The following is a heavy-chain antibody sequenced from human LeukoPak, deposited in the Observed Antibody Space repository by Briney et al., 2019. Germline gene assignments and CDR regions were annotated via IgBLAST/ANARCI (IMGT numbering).Heavy chain of an antibody. D-gene: IGHD2-21*01. CDR3: AKAPVTSCRGAYCYPFDY. J-gene: IGHJ4*02. CDR2: MNPNSGNT. CDR1: GYTFSSYD. V-gene: IGHV1-8*01. Sequence: ASVKVSCKASGYTFSSYDINWVRQATGQGLEWMGWMNPNSGNTGYAQKFQGRVNMTRNTSISTAYMELSSLRSEDTAVYYCAKAPVTSCRGAYCYPFDYWGQGTLVTVSS.